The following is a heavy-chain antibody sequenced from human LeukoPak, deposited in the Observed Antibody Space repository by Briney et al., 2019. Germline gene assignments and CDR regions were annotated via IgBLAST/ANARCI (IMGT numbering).Heavy chain of an antibody. CDR3: ARDGRWDAFDI. Sequence: SQTLSLTCTVSGGSISSGSYYWSWIRQPAGKGLEWIGRIYTSGSTNYNPSLKSRVTISVDTSKNQFSLKLSSVTAAGTAVYYCARDGRWDAFDIWGQGTMVTVSS. J-gene: IGHJ3*02. V-gene: IGHV4-61*02. CDR2: IYTSGST. CDR1: GGSISSGSYY. D-gene: IGHD1-26*01.